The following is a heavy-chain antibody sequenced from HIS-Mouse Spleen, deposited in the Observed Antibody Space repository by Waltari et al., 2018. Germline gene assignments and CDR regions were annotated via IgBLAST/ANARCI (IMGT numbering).Heavy chain of an antibody. CDR1: GYSIRSGYY. CDR2: IYHSGST. J-gene: IGHJ1*01. V-gene: IGHV4-38-2*02. Sequence: QVQLQESGPGLVKPSETLSLTCTVSGYSIRSGYYWGWSRQPPGKGLEWIGSIYHSGSTYYNPSLKSRVTISVDTSKNQFSLKLSSVTAADTAVYYCARDSWAYAIEYFQHWGQGTLVTVSS. CDR3: ARDSWAYAIEYFQH. D-gene: IGHD2-8*01.